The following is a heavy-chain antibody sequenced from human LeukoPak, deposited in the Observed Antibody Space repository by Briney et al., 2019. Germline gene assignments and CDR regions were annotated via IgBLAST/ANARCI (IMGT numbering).Heavy chain of an antibody. CDR2: INHSGST. Sequence: KPSETLSLTCAVYGGSFSGYYWSWIGQPPGKGLEWIGEINHSGSTNYNPSLKSRVTISVDTSKNQFSLKLSSVTAADTAVYYCARDDYGDHAPFDYWGQGTLVTVSS. J-gene: IGHJ4*02. CDR1: GGSFSGYY. D-gene: IGHD4-17*01. CDR3: ARDDYGDHAPFDY. V-gene: IGHV4-34*01.